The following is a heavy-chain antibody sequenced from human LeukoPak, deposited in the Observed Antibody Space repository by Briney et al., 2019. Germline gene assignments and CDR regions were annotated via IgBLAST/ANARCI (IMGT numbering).Heavy chain of an antibody. CDR1: GFTFSSYA. V-gene: IGHV3-23*01. J-gene: IGHJ4*02. D-gene: IGHD6-6*01. CDR3: AKDGGIAARPYYFDY. Sequence: GGSLRLSCAASGFTFSSYAMSWVRQAPGKGLEWVSAISGSGGSTYYADSVKGRFTIARDNSKNTLYLQMNSLRAEDTAVYYCAKDGGIAARPYYFDYWGQGTLVTVSS. CDR2: ISGSGGST.